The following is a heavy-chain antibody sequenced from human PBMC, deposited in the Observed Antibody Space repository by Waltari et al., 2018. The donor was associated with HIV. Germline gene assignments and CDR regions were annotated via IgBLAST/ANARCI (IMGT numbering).Heavy chain of an antibody. J-gene: IGHJ5*02. CDR2: IMPICGTA. CDR1: GGTFSSYA. V-gene: IGHV1-69*01. D-gene: IGHD4-17*01. Sequence: QVQLVQSGAEVKKPGSSVKVSCKASGGTFSSYAISWVRRAPGQGLEWMGGIMPICGTANYAQKFQGRVTITADESTSTAYMELSSLRSEDTAVYYCARDSAGGERGYNWFDPWGQGTLVTVSS. CDR3: ARDSAGGERGYNWFDP.